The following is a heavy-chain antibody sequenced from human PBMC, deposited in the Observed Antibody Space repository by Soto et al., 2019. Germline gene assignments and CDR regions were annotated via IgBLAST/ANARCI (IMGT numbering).Heavy chain of an antibody. CDR1: GGSISSGDYY. D-gene: IGHD3-16*02. CDR2: IYYSGST. CDR3: ARPGLSEYAFDI. Sequence: SETLSLTCTVSGGSISSGDYYWSWIRQPPGKGLEWIGYIYYSGSTYYNPSLKSRVTISVDTSKNQFSLKLSSVTAADTAVYYCARPGLSEYAFDIWGRGTMVTVSS. J-gene: IGHJ3*02. V-gene: IGHV4-30-4*01.